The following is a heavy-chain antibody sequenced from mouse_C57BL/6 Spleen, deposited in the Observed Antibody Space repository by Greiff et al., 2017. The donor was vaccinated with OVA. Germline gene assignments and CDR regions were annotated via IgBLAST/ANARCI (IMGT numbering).Heavy chain of an antibody. D-gene: IGHD4-1*01. CDR2: IYPGDGDT. CDR1: GYAFSSYW. V-gene: IGHV1-80*01. J-gene: IGHJ2*01. Sequence: VQLQESGAELVKPGASVKISCKASGYAFSSYWMNWVKQRPGKGLEWIGQIYPGDGDTNYNGKFKGKATLTADKSSSTAYMQLSSLTSEDSAVYFCARKLGGGYFDYWGQGTTLTVSS. CDR3: ARKLGGGYFDY.